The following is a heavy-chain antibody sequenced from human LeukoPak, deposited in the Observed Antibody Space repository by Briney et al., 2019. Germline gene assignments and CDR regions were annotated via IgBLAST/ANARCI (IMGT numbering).Heavy chain of an antibody. Sequence: ASVTVSFKASVYTFTGYYMHWVRQAPGQGLEWMGWINPNSGGTNYAQKFQGRVTMTRDTSISTAYMELSRLRSDDTAVYYCASAPWIQAYFDYWGQGTLVTVSS. CDR3: ASAPWIQAYFDY. D-gene: IGHD5-18*01. CDR2: INPNSGGT. CDR1: VYTFTGYY. V-gene: IGHV1-2*02. J-gene: IGHJ4*02.